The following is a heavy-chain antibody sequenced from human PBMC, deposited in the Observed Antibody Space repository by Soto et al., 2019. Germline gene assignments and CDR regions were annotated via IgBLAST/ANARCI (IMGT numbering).Heavy chain of an antibody. D-gene: IGHD6-13*01. J-gene: IGHJ6*02. CDR2: IWNDGNGY. CDR3: ARRQISPPTRGAASARGGMDV. CDR1: GFTFNNYG. V-gene: IGHV3-33*01. Sequence: HPGGSLRLSCAASGFTFNNYGMHWVRQAPGKGLEWVAVIWNDGNGYYYANSVKGRFTISRDNSKNTLYLQMSSLRVEDTAVYYCARRQISPPTRGAASARGGMDVWGQGTTVIVSS.